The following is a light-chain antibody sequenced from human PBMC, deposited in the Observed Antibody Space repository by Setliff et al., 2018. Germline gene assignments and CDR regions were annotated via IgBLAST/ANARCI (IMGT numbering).Light chain of an antibody. CDR2: TNN. Sequence: QSVLTQPPSVSGAPGQRVTISCAGSSSNIGAGFGVHWYQQLPGTAPKLLVYTNNNRPSGVPDRFSGSKSGTTASLAIAGLQPEDEADYYCQSYDTSLSAYVFGTGTKVTVL. J-gene: IGLJ1*01. CDR1: SSNIGAGFG. CDR3: QSYDTSLSAYV. V-gene: IGLV1-40*01.